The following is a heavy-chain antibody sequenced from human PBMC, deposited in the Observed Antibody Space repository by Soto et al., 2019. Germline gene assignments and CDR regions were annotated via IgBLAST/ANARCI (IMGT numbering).Heavy chain of an antibody. CDR2: INPNSGGT. Sequence: GASVKVSCKASGYTFTGYYMHWVRQAPGQGLEWMGWINPNSGGTNYAQKFQGWVTMTRDTSISTAYMELSRLRSDDTAVYYCARGYCSGGSCYYMDVWGKGTTVTVSS. V-gene: IGHV1-2*04. CDR3: ARGYCSGGSCYYMDV. J-gene: IGHJ6*03. D-gene: IGHD2-15*01. CDR1: GYTFTGYY.